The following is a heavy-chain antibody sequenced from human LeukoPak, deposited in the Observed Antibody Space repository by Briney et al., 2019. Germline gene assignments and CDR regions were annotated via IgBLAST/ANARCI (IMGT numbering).Heavy chain of an antibody. CDR2: IRDDGSNK. CDR3: AKDLRRSGWFDAYYFDY. J-gene: IGHJ4*02. CDR1: GFTFSSYG. V-gene: IGHV3-30*02. Sequence: GGSLRLSCAASGFTFSSYGMHWVRQAPGKGLEWVAFIRDDGSNKYYADSVKGRFTIYRDNSKNTLYVQMNSLRAEDTAVYYCAKDLRRSGWFDAYYFDYWGQGTLVTVSS. D-gene: IGHD6-19*01.